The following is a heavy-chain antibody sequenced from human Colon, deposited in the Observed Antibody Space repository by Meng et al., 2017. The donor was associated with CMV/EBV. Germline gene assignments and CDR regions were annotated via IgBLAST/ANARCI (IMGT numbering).Heavy chain of an antibody. J-gene: IGHJ6*02. CDR2: IYFSGTS. CDR3: ARSLSRYYFAMDV. V-gene: IGHV4-39*01. D-gene: IGHD3-16*01. CDR1: GGSISSSSYY. Sequence: SETLSLTCTVSGGSISSSSYYWGWIRQPPGKGLEWIGSIYFSGTSFYKSSLTSQVTISIDTSKSQFSLKVNSVTAADTAVYYCARSLSRYYFAMDVWGQGTTVTVSS.